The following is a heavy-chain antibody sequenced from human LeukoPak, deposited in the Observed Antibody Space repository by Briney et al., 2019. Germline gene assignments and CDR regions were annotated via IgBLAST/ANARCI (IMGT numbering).Heavy chain of an antibody. J-gene: IGHJ4*02. V-gene: IGHV4-39*01. CDR3: ARINSGSYFAAQYYFDY. CDR1: GGSISSSSYY. CDR2: IYYSGST. D-gene: IGHD1-26*01. Sequence: SETLSLTCTVSGGSISSSSYYWGWIRQPPGKGLEWIGSIYYSGSTYYNPSLKSRVTTSVDTSKNQFSLKLSSVTAADTAVYYCARINSGSYFAAQYYFDYWGQGTLVTVSS.